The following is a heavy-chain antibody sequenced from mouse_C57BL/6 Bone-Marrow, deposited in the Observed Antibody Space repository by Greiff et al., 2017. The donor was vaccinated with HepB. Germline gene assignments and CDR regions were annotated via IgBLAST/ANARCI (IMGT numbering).Heavy chain of an antibody. CDR2: IWSDGST. Sequence: VNVVESGPGLVAPSQSLSITCTVSGFSLTSYGVHWVRQPPGKGLEWLVVIWSDGSTTYNSALKSRLSISKDNSKSQVFLKMNSLQTDDTAMYYCARHDYDRYAMDYWGQGTSVTVSS. V-gene: IGHV2-6-1*01. J-gene: IGHJ4*01. CDR1: GFSLTSYG. D-gene: IGHD2-4*01. CDR3: ARHDYDRYAMDY.